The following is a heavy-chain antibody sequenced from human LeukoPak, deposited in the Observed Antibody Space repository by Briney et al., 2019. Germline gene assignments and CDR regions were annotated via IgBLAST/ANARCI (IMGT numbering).Heavy chain of an antibody. CDR2: ISGSGDHT. CDR1: GFTVSSNS. CDR3: AKDSTPILPITIDY. Sequence: GGSLRLSCTVSGFTVSSNSMSWVRQAPGKGLEWVSGISGSGDHTYYADSVKDRFTISRDNSENTLHLQMNSLKFEDTALYYCAKDSTPILPITIDYWGQGTLVTVSS. V-gene: IGHV3-23*01. J-gene: IGHJ4*02. D-gene: IGHD5-24*01.